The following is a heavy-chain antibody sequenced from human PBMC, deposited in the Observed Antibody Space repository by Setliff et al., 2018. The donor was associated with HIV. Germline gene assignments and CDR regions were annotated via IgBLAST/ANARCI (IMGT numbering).Heavy chain of an antibody. J-gene: IGHJ4*02. D-gene: IGHD1-1*01. CDR3: ARRPPLTPGREYYFDF. CDR2: IYYTGST. CDR1: GGSINSGHYY. Sequence: PSETLSLTCSVSGGSINSGHYYWSWIRHHPGKGLEWIGYIYYTGSTYFNPSLKSRVTLSIDTSKNQFSLKLNAVTAADTAVYYCARRPPLTPGREYYFDFWGQGTLVTVSS. V-gene: IGHV4-31*03.